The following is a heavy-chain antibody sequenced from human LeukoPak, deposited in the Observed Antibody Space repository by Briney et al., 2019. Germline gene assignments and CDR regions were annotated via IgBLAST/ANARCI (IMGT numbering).Heavy chain of an antibody. CDR1: GFTFSSYW. Sequence: GGSLRLSCAASGFTFSSYWMHWVRQAPGKGLVWVSRINSDGTRTSYADSVKGRFTISRDNAKNTLYLQMNSLRAEDTAVYYCARVGARLGAFDIWGQGTMVTVSS. J-gene: IGHJ3*02. D-gene: IGHD6-25*01. CDR3: ARVGARLGAFDI. V-gene: IGHV3-74*01. CDR2: INSDGTRT.